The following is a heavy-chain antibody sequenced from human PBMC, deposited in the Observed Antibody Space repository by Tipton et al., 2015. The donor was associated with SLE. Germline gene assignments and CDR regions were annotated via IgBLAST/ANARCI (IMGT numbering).Heavy chain of an antibody. CDR3: ARQLTIFGVVPI. D-gene: IGHD3-3*01. J-gene: IGHJ4*02. Sequence: TLSLTCTVSGGSISSSSYYWGWIRQPPGKGLEWIGSIYYSGSTYYNPSLKSRVIISVDTSKNQFSLKLSSVTAADTAVYYCARQLTIFGVVPIWGQGTLVTVSS. V-gene: IGHV4-39*01. CDR1: GGSISSSSYY. CDR2: IYYSGST.